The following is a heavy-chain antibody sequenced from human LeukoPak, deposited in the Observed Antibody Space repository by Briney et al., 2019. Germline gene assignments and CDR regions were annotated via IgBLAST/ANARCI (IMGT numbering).Heavy chain of an antibody. J-gene: IGHJ4*02. Sequence: GGSLRLSCAASGFTFSSYEMNWVRQAPGKGLEWVSHISSSGGTIYYADSVKGRFTIPRDNAKNSLYLQMNSLRAEVTAVYYCARDQGIYFDYWGQGTLVTVSS. CDR2: ISSSGGTI. V-gene: IGHV3-48*03. CDR3: ARDQGIYFDY. CDR1: GFTFSSYE.